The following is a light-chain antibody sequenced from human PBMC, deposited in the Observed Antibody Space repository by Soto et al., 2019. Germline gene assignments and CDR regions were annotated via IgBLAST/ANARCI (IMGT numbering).Light chain of an antibody. CDR2: AVT. J-gene: IGLJ2*01. CDR1: SSDVGAYDY. Sequence: QSALTQPPSASGSPGQSVTISCTGSSSDVGAYDYVSWYQQHPGKAPKLMVYAVTKRPSGVPDRFSGSKSGNTASLTVSGLQADDEAPYYCSSYVGNNNLVFGGGTKLTVL. V-gene: IGLV2-8*01. CDR3: SSYVGNNNLV.